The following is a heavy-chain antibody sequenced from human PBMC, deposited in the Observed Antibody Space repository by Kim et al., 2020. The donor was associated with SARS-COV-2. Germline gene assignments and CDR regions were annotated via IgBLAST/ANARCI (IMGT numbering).Heavy chain of an antibody. CDR1: GFAFAGTA. CDR3: AKDIYNWAFDK. D-gene: IGHD1-1*01. Sequence: GGSLRLSCSASGFAFAGTAMGWVRQAPGKGLEWVSGIGSDERTHYADSVKGRVTISRDNSKNMVYLQMNNLRVEDTAVYFCAKDIYNWAFDKWGQGTLVT. V-gene: IGHV3-23*01. CDR2: IGSDERT. J-gene: IGHJ4*02.